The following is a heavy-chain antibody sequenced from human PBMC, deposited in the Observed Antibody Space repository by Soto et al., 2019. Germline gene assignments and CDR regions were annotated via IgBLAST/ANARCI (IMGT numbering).Heavy chain of an antibody. CDR3: AREVWDVRYFDWLLSGDYYYYGMDV. Sequence: QVQLVQSGAEVKKPGASVKVSCKASGYTFTSYGISWVRQAPGQGLEWMGWISAYTGNTNYAQKLQGRVTMTTDTSTRTAYMELRSLRSDDTAVYYCAREVWDVRYFDWLLSGDYYYYGMDVWGQGTTVTVSS. CDR1: GYTFTSYG. CDR2: ISAYTGNT. D-gene: IGHD3-9*01. V-gene: IGHV1-18*01. J-gene: IGHJ6*02.